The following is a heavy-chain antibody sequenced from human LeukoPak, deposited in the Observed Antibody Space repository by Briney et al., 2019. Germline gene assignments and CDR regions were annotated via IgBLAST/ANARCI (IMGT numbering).Heavy chain of an antibody. CDR2: ISAYNGNT. CDR1: GYTFTSYG. V-gene: IGHV1-18*01. J-gene: IGHJ4*02. D-gene: IGHD1-26*01. Sequence: ASVKVSCKASGYTFTSYGISWARQAPGQGLEWMGWISAYNGNTNYAQKLQGRVTMTTDTSTSTAYMELRSLRSDDTAVYYCARTGGAMYSGSYYFDYWGQGTLVTVSS. CDR3: ARTGGAMYSGSYYFDY.